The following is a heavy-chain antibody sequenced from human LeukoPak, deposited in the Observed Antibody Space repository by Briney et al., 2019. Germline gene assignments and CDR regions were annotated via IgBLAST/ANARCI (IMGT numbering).Heavy chain of an antibody. CDR1: GGSFSGYY. Sequence: SETLSLTCAVYGGSFSGYYWSWIRQPPGKGLEWIGEINHSGSTNYNPSLKSRVTISVDTSKNQFSLKMTSVTAADTAVYYCVRGGPENDNWRYYVDFWGQGSLVTVSS. CDR2: INHSGST. CDR3: VRGGPENDNWRYYVDF. J-gene: IGHJ4*02. V-gene: IGHV4-34*01. D-gene: IGHD1-1*01.